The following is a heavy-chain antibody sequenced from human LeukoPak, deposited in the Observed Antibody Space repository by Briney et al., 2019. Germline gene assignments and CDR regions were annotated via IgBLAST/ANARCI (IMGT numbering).Heavy chain of an antibody. D-gene: IGHD5-24*01. V-gene: IGHV1-2*06. J-gene: IGHJ3*02. CDR1: GYTFTGYY. CDR3: ARDPRAHDAFDI. Sequence: LGASVKVSCKASGYTFTGYYMHWVRQAPGQGLEWMGRINPNSGGTNYAQKFQGRVTMTRDTSISTAYMELSRLRSDDTAVYYCARDPRAHDAFDIWGQGTMVTVSS. CDR2: INPNSGGT.